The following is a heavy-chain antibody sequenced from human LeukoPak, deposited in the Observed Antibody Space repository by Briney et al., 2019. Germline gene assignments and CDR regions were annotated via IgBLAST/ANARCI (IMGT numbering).Heavy chain of an antibody. J-gene: IGHJ4*02. CDR2: IEPDGSSI. Sequence: PGGSLRLSCAASGFTLSRYWMHWVRQVPGKGLVWVSRIEPDGSSINHADSLKGRFTMSRDNSKNTLYLQMNSLRAEDTAVYYCDRDFAGGDDYWGQGTLVTVFS. CDR3: DRDFAGGDDY. CDR1: GFTLSRYW. D-gene: IGHD3-16*01. V-gene: IGHV3-74*01.